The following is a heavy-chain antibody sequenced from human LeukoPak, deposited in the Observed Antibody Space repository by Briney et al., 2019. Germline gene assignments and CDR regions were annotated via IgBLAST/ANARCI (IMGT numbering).Heavy chain of an antibody. V-gene: IGHV1-18*01. CDR3: ARDYSSGWYGRENYFDY. CDR1: GYTFTSYG. D-gene: IGHD6-19*01. J-gene: IGHJ4*02. CDR2: ISAYNGNT. Sequence: GASVKVSCKTSGYTFTSYGISWVRQAPGQGLEWMGWISAYNGNTNYAQKLQGRVTMTTDTSTSTAYMELRSLRSDDTAVYYCARDYSSGWYGRENYFDYWGQGTLVTVSS.